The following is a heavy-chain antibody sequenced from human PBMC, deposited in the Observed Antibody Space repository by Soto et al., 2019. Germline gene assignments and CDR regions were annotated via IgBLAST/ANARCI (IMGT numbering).Heavy chain of an antibody. CDR3: ARVQCTSGSCFSSYYYYYGMDV. CDR2: ISGSGGST. CDR1: GFTFTSYA. Sequence: GGSLRLSCAASGFTFTSYAMIWVRQAPGKGLEWVSAISGSGGSTYYADSVKGRFTISRDNSKNTVYLQMNSLRAEDTAVYYCARVQCTSGSCFSSYYYYYGMDVWGQGTTVTVSS. V-gene: IGHV3-23*01. D-gene: IGHD2-15*01. J-gene: IGHJ6*02.